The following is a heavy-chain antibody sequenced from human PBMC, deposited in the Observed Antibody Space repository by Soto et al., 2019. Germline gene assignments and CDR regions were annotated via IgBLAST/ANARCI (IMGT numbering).Heavy chain of an antibody. CDR1: GFTFSNYW. V-gene: IGHV3-7*01. CDR3: ARVVALASGDHFDH. Sequence: PGGSLRLSCAASGFTFSNYWVSWVRQAPGKGLQWVANIMQDGSAKQYVDSVEGRFTISRDNAKNSLYLQMNSLRAEDTAVYYWARVVALASGDHFDHWGQGTLVTVSS. D-gene: IGHD4-17*01. J-gene: IGHJ4*02. CDR2: IMQDGSAK.